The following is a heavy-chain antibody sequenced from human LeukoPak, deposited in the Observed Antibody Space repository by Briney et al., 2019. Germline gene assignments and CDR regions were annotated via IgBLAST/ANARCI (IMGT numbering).Heavy chain of an antibody. J-gene: IGHJ6*03. Sequence: PSETLSLTCTVSGGSISSYYWSWTRQPAGKGLEWIGRIYTSGSTNYNPSLKSRVTMSVDTSKNQFSLKLSSVTAADTAVYYCARDLGYYYYYYYMDVWGKGTTVTVSS. CDR1: GGSISSYY. CDR2: IYTSGST. V-gene: IGHV4-4*07. CDR3: ARDLGYYYYYYYMDV.